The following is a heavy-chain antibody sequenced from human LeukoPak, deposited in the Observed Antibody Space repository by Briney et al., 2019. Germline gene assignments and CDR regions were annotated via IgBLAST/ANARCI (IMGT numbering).Heavy chain of an antibody. Sequence: SETLSLTCTVSGGSIGTYYWSWVRQSPGTGLEWIGYIYVTGTRYNPYLQSRVTISVDRSRNQFFLKMTSVTAADTAVYYCARGIDTTSYGCWFDPWGQGTLVTVSS. D-gene: IGHD3-10*01. CDR1: GGSIGTYY. V-gene: IGHV4-4*09. J-gene: IGHJ5*02. CDR2: IYVTGT. CDR3: ARGIDTTSYGCWFDP.